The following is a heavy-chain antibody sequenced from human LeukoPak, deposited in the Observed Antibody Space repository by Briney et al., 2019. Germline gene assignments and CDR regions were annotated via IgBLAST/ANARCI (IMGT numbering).Heavy chain of an antibody. Sequence: PSETLSLTCTVSGGSISSSSYYWGWIRQPPGKGLEWIGSIYYSGSTYYNPSLKSRDTISVDTSKNQFSLKLSSVTAADTAVYYCCLSQNYYDSSGYYYNYYYYGMDVWGQGTTVTVSS. CDR2: IYYSGST. J-gene: IGHJ6*02. CDR1: GGSISSSSYY. V-gene: IGHV4-39*01. CDR3: CLSQNYYDSSGYYYNYYYYGMDV. D-gene: IGHD3-22*01.